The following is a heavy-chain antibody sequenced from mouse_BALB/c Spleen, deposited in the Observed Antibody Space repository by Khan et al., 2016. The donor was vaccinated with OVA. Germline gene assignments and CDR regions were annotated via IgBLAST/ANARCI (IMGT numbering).Heavy chain of an antibody. V-gene: IGHV2-9*02. Sequence: QVQLKESGPGLVAPSQSLSIICTVSGFSLSSNGVHWIRQPPGKGLEWLGVIWAGGNTNYNSALMSRLSISKDNSKSQVFLEMNSLQTDDTAMYYCARESYHYGSSYGAMDYWGQGTSVTVSS. D-gene: IGHD1-1*01. CDR2: IWAGGNT. J-gene: IGHJ4*01. CDR1: GFSLSSNG. CDR3: ARESYHYGSSYGAMDY.